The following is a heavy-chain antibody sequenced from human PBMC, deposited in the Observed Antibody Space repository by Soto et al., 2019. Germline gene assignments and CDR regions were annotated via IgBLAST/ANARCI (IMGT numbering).Heavy chain of an antibody. J-gene: IGHJ6*02. Sequence: SVKVSCKASGGTFGSYTISWVRQAPGQGLEWMGRIIPILGIANYAQKFQGRVTITADKSTSTAYMELSSLRSEDTAVYYCARGGFRLWFLSAFYYYGMDVWGQGTTVTVSS. V-gene: IGHV1-69*02. D-gene: IGHD3-10*01. CDR2: IIPILGIA. CDR1: GGTFGSYT. CDR3: ARGGFRLWFLSAFYYYGMDV.